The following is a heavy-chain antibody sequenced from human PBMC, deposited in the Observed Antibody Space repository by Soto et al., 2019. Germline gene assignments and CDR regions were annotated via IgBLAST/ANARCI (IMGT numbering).Heavy chain of an antibody. D-gene: IGHD5-18*01. V-gene: IGHV3-30-3*01. Sequence: GGSLRLSCAASGFTFSSYAMHWVRQAPGKGLEWVAVISYDGSNKYYADSVKGRFTISRDNSKNTLYLQMNSLRAEDTAVYYCARSGGYSYGLERSSLRTDYYYYYGMDVWGQGTTVTVSS. CDR3: ARSGGYSYGLERSSLRTDYYYYYGMDV. CDR1: GFTFSSYA. J-gene: IGHJ6*02. CDR2: ISYDGSNK.